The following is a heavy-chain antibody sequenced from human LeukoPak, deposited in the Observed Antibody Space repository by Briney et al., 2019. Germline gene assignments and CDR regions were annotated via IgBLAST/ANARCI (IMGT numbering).Heavy chain of an antibody. CDR2: IIPIFGTA. V-gene: IGHV1-69*05. D-gene: IGHD3-22*01. CDR3: AGDYDSSGYYIVY. J-gene: IGHJ4*02. Sequence: SVKVSCKASGGTFSSYAISWVRQAPGQGLEWMGRIIPIFGTANHAQKFQGRVTITTDESTSTAYMELSSLRSEDTAVYYCAGDYDSSGYYIVYWSQGTLVTVSS. CDR1: GGTFSSYA.